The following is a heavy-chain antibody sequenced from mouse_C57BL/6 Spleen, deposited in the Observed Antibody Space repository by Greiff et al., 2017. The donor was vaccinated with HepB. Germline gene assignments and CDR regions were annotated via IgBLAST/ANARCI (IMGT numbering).Heavy chain of an antibody. J-gene: IGHJ3*01. V-gene: IGHV1-53*01. CDR2: INPSNGGT. D-gene: IGHD1-1*01. Sequence: QVQLKQPGAELVMPGASVKLSCKASGYTFTSYWMHWVKQRPGQGLEWIGNINPSNGGTNYNEKFKSKATLTVDKSSSTAYMQLSSLTSEDSAVYYCARMVVARPLFAYWGQGTLVTVSA. CDR3: ARMVVARPLFAY. CDR1: GYTFTSYW.